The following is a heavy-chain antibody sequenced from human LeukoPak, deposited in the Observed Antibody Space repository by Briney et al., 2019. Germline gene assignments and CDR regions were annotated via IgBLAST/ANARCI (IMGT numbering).Heavy chain of an antibody. V-gene: IGHV1-8*01. CDR1: GYTFTSYD. CDR3: ARLITGYSYGWYWFDP. J-gene: IGHJ5*02. Sequence: ASAKVSCKASGYTFTSYDINWVRQATGQGLEWMGWMNPNSGNTGYAQKFQGRVTMTRNTSISTAYMELSSLRSKDTAVYYCARLITGYSYGWYWFDPWGQGTLVTVSS. D-gene: IGHD5-18*01. CDR2: MNPNSGNT.